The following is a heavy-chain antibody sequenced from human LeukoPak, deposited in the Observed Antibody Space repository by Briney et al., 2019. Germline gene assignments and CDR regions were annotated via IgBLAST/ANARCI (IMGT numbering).Heavy chain of an antibody. CDR1: GFTFSNYW. V-gene: IGHV3-7*01. J-gene: IGHJ6*04. CDR2: IKQDGSEK. Sequence: GGSLRLSCVASGFTFSNYWMSWVRQAPGKGLEWVANIKQDGSEKYYVDSVKGRFTISRDNAKNSLYLQMNSLRAEDMAVYYCAELGITMIGGVWGKGTTVTISS. CDR3: AELGITMIGGV. D-gene: IGHD3-10*02.